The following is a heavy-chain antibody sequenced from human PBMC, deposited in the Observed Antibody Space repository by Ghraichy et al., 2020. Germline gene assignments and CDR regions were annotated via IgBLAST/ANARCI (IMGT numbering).Heavy chain of an antibody. CDR3: ARDSGYDSEGAGWGLDY. CDR2: ISWNSGSI. Sequence: GGSLRLSCAASGFTFDDYAMHWVRQAPGKGLEWVSGISWNSGSIGYADSVKGRFTISRDNAKNSLYLQMNSLRAEDTALYYCARDSGYDSEGAGWGLDYWGQGTLVTVSS. J-gene: IGHJ4*02. D-gene: IGHD5-12*01. CDR1: GFTFDDYA. V-gene: IGHV3-9*01.